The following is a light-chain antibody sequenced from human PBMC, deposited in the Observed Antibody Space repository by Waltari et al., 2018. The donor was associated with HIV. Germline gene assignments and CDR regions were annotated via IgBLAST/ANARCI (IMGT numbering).Light chain of an antibody. V-gene: IGLV1-40*01. J-gene: IGLJ2*01. CDR2: QHI. CDR1: SSNIGAGYD. Sequence: HSLLTQPPSVSGAPGQRVTISCTGSSSNIGAGYDVHWYQKYPGTAPKLLIFQHINRPSGVPDRFSGSKSVTSASLVITGLQAEDEADYYCQSYDRRLMWVFGGGTSLTV. CDR3: QSYDRRLMWV.